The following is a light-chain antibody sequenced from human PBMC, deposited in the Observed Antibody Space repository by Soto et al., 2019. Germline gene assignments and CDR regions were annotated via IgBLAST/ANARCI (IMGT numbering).Light chain of an antibody. Sequence: QSALTQPPSASGSPGQSVTISCTGSSVGAYNYVSWYQQYPGKAPKLIIYEVTKRPSGVPDRFSGSKSGYTASLTVSGLQADDEAEYYCCSYAGNSFYVFGSGTKVTVL. J-gene: IGLJ1*01. V-gene: IGLV2-8*01. CDR3: CSYAGNSFYV. CDR1: SVGAYNY. CDR2: EVT.